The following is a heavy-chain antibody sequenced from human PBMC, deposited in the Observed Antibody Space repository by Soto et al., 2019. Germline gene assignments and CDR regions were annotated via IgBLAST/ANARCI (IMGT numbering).Heavy chain of an antibody. CDR2: IYHSGST. CDR1: GGSISSSNW. D-gene: IGHD2-8*01. Sequence: SETLSLTCAVSGGSISSSNWWSWVRQPPGKGLEWIGEIYHSGSTNYNPSLKSRATISVDKSKNQFSLKLSSVTAADTAVYYCARLGGYCTNGVCYGGVGAFDIWGQGTMVTVS. CDR3: ARLGGYCTNGVCYGGVGAFDI. J-gene: IGHJ3*02. V-gene: IGHV4-4*02.